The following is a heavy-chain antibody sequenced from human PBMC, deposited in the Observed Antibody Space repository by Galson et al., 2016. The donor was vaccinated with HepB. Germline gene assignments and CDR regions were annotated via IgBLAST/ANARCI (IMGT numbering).Heavy chain of an antibody. Sequence: SVKVSCKASGYTFTRYYIHWVRQAPGQGLEWMGIINPTGGSTKDAPKFQGRVTTTRDTSTSTVYMELSSLRSEDTAVYFCARGGYYDSSGSLRYWGQGTLVTVSS. J-gene: IGHJ4*02. D-gene: IGHD3-22*01. CDR3: ARGGYYDSSGSLRY. CDR2: INPTGGST. V-gene: IGHV1-46*01. CDR1: GYTFTRYY.